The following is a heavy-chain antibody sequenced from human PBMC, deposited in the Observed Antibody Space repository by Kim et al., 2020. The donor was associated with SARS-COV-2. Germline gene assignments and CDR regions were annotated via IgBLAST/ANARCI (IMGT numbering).Heavy chain of an antibody. CDR2: ISSDGSFT. Sequence: GGSLRLSCEGSGFIFSHYWMHWVRQAPGKGLVWVSRISSDGSFTGYADFVKGRFTISRDNAKNTLYLQMNSLRVEDTGVYYLAHFGFDWLLSLWGQGTLVTVSS. D-gene: IGHD3-9*01. V-gene: IGHV3-74*01. CDR1: GFIFSHYW. J-gene: IGHJ4*02. CDR3: AHFGFDWLLSL.